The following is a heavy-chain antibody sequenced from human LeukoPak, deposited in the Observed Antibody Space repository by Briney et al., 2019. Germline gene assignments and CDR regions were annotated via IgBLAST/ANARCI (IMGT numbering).Heavy chain of an antibody. Sequence: GGSLRLSCAASGFIFSTYSMNWVRQAPGKGLEWVSYISGSFNTIYYADSVKGRFTISRDNAKNSLFLQMNSLRAEDTADYYCAREKFYDNSGYDYWGQGTLVTVSS. CDR1: GFIFSTYS. D-gene: IGHD3-22*01. J-gene: IGHJ4*02. V-gene: IGHV3-48*01. CDR3: AREKFYDNSGYDY. CDR2: ISGSFNTI.